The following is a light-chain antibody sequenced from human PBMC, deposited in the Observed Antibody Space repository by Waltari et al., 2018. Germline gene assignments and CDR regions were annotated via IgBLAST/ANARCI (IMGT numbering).Light chain of an antibody. CDR3: QQYDNWPGT. CDR1: QNVNNN. V-gene: IGKV3-15*01. CDR2: DAP. J-gene: IGKJ1*01. Sequence: ETVMTQSPATLSVSPGERASLACRASQNVNNNLAWYQQKPGQVPRLLIYDAPTRATGIPARFSGSGSGTEFTLTISSLQSEDFAVYYCQQYDNWPGTFGHGTKVEIK.